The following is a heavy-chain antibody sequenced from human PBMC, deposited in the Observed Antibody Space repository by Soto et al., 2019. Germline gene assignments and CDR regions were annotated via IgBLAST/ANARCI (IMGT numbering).Heavy chain of an antibody. Sequence: SETLSLTCAVYGGSFSGYYWSWIRQPPGKGLEWIGEINHSGSTNYNPSLKSRVTISVDTSKNQFSLKLSSVTAADTAVYYCARGLRFLEWYARFDPWGQGTLVTVSS. D-gene: IGHD3-3*01. CDR2: INHSGST. J-gene: IGHJ5*02. V-gene: IGHV4-34*01. CDR1: GGSFSGYY. CDR3: ARGLRFLEWYARFDP.